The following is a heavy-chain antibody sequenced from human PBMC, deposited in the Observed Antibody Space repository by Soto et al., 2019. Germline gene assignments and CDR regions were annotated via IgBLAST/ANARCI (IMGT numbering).Heavy chain of an antibody. CDR1: GGSLTTHTNY. D-gene: IGHD3-10*01. Sequence: NPSETLSLTCTVSGGSLTTHTNYWAWIRQTPGEGLEWIAPIYHGGTTDYNPSLKNRVTICVYTSQNQFTLKLSSVNAADTAVYYGGRLRFDLCAFDIWGQGKKVTVSS. CDR2: IYHGGTT. V-gene: IGHV4-39*01. CDR3: GRLRFDLCAFDI. J-gene: IGHJ3*02.